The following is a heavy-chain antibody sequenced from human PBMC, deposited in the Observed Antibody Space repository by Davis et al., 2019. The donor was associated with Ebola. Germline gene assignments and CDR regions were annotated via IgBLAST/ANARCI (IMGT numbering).Heavy chain of an antibody. J-gene: IGHJ5*02. Sequence: AASVKVSCKASGSAFTSYGFSWVRQAPGQGLEWMGWISAHNGNTNYAQNLQGRVTMTTDTSTSTAYMELGNLRSDDTAVYYCARDFLNWIPGAGWFDPWGQGTLVIVSS. CDR2: ISAHNGNT. CDR1: GSAFTSYG. V-gene: IGHV1-18*01. D-gene: IGHD2-2*03. CDR3: ARDFLNWIPGAGWFDP.